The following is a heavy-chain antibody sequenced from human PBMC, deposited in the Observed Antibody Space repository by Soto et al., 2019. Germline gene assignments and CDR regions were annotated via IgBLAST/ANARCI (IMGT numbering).Heavy chain of an antibody. Sequence: PGGSLRLSCAASVFTFSSHAMSWVRQAPGKGLEWVSSTIDSGGRSYHADSVRGRFTISRDNSKNTLYLQMNSLRADDTAIYYCAKDKMEQWLVGGYYDYWGQGALDTVSS. D-gene: IGHD6-19*01. V-gene: IGHV3-23*01. CDR2: TIDSGGRS. J-gene: IGHJ4*02. CDR3: AKDKMEQWLVGGYYDY. CDR1: VFTFSSHA.